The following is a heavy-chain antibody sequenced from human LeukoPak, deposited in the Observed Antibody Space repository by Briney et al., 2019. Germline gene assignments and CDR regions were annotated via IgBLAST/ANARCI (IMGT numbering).Heavy chain of an antibody. V-gene: IGHV4-59*01. D-gene: IGHD4-17*01. Sequence: SETLSLTCAVSDDSFSSNYWTWIRQPPGKGLEWIGYISYIGSTNYNPSLKSRVTISIDTSKNEFSLKLTSVTAADTAVYYCARDLVTVTKGFDIWGQGTMVTVSS. CDR1: DDSFSSNY. CDR2: ISYIGST. J-gene: IGHJ3*02. CDR3: ARDLVTVTKGFDI.